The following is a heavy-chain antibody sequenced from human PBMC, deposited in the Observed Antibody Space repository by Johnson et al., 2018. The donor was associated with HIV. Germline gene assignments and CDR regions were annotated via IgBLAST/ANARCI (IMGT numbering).Heavy chain of an antibody. J-gene: IGHJ3*02. CDR3: ARDKLNWGIVASDI. CDR1: GFTFSSYW. D-gene: IGHD2-15*01. V-gene: IGHV3-7*05. CDR2: IKQDGSEN. Sequence: MLLVESGGGLVQPGDSLRLSCVASGFTFSSYWMNWVRQTPGKGLEWVANIKQDGSENYYVDSVKGRFTISRDNAKNSLYLQMNSLRDDDTALYYCARDKLNWGIVASDIWGQGTMVTVSS.